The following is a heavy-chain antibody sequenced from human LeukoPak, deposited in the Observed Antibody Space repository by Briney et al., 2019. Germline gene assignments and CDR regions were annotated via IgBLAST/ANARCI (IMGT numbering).Heavy chain of an antibody. J-gene: IGHJ4*02. Sequence: AGGSLRLSCAASGFTFSSYAMSWVRQAPGKGLEWVSAISGSGGSTYYADSVKGRFTISRDNSKHTLYLQMDSLRAEDTAVYYCAKDSGYGPFDYWGQGTLVTVSS. CDR2: ISGSGGST. V-gene: IGHV3-23*01. CDR1: GFTFSSYA. D-gene: IGHD5-18*01. CDR3: AKDSGYGPFDY.